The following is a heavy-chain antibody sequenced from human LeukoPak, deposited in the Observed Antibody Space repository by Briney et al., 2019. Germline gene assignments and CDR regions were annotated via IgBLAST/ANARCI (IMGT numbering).Heavy chain of an antibody. CDR3: AKGYDSSGFYLDY. D-gene: IGHD3-22*01. CDR2: MRSDGSTK. J-gene: IGHJ4*02. Sequence: GGSLRLSCAASGFTFSNYAMHWVRQAPGKGLEWVAYMRSDGSTKYYADSVKGRFTISRDNSKNTLYVQMNSLRAEDAAVYYCAKGYDSSGFYLDYWGQGTLVTVSS. V-gene: IGHV3-30*02. CDR1: GFTFSNYA.